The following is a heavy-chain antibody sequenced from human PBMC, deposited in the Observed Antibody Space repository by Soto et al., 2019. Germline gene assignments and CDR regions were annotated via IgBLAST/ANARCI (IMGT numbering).Heavy chain of an antibody. CDR3: ARWYYDFWSGYYPF. V-gene: IGHV1-2*02. J-gene: IGHJ4*02. D-gene: IGHD3-3*01. Sequence: ASVKVSCKASGYTFTGYYMHWVRQAPGQGLEWMGWINPNSGGTNYAQKFQGRVTMTRDTSISTAYMELSRLRSDDTAVYYCARWYYDFWSGYYPFWGQGXLVTVYS. CDR1: GYTFTGYY. CDR2: INPNSGGT.